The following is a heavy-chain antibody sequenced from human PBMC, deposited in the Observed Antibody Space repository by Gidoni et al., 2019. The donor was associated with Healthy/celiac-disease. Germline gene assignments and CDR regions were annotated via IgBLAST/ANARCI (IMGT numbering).Heavy chain of an antibody. CDR1: GFTFSSDS. D-gene: IGHD2-15*01. CDR2: ISSSSSTI. J-gene: IGHJ3*02. Sequence: EVQLVESGGGLVQPGGSLRLSWAASGFTFSSDSMNWVRQAPGKGLEWVSYISSSSSTIYYADSVKGRFTISRDNAKNSLYLQMNSLRAEDTAVYYCARERGYCSGGSCYLHAFDIWGQGTMVTVSS. CDR3: ARERGYCSGGSCYLHAFDI. V-gene: IGHV3-48*01.